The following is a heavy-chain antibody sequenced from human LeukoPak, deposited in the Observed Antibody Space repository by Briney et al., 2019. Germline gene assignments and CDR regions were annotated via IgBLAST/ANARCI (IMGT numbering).Heavy chain of an antibody. D-gene: IGHD5-18*01. CDR1: GYTFTSYG. CDR2: ISAYNGNT. V-gene: IGHV1-18*01. J-gene: IGHJ6*02. CDR3: ARDRSYSYGQMAYYYYGMDV. Sequence: ASVKVSCKASGYTFTSYGISWVRQAPGQGLEWMGWISAYNGNTNYAQKLQGRVTMTTDTSTSTACMELKSLRSDDTAVYYCARDRSYSYGQMAYYYYGMDVWGQGTTVTVSS.